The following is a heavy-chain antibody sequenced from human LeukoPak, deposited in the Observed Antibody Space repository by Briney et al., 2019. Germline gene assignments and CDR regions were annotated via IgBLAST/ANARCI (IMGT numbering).Heavy chain of an antibody. D-gene: IGHD6-25*01. J-gene: IGHJ3*02. CDR3: ARWGSELPDDAFDI. CDR1: GFTFSRYW. Sequence: GGSLRLSCAASGFTFSRYWMSWVRQAPGKGLEWVANIRQDGSEKHYLDFVKGRITISRDNAKNSLYLQVNSLRAEDTAVYYCARWGSELPDDAFDIWGQGTMVTVSS. V-gene: IGHV3-7*01. CDR2: IRQDGSEK.